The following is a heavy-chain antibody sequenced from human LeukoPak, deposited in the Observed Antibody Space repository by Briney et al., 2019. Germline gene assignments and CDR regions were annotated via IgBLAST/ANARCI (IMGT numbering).Heavy chain of an antibody. Sequence: PGGSLKLSCAASGFTFSDYSMNWVRQAPGKGLEWISYISGSGTIYYADSVKGRFTISRDNAQRLVYLQMNSLRAEDTAVYYCASSSWFDPWGQGTLVIVSS. D-gene: IGHD6-13*01. CDR1: GFTFSDYS. J-gene: IGHJ5*02. CDR2: ISGSGTI. V-gene: IGHV3-48*01. CDR3: ASSSWFDP.